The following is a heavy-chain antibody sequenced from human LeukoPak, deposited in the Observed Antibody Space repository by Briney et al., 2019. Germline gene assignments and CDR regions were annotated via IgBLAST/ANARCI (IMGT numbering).Heavy chain of an antibody. V-gene: IGHV3-30*02. J-gene: IGHJ4*02. D-gene: IGHD2-15*01. CDR1: GFTFSSYG. Sequence: PGGSLRLSCAASGFTFSSYGMHWVRQAPGKGLEWVAFIKYDGSNKHNAESVKGRFTISRDNSKNTLYLQMNSLRAEDTAVYYCAKDSCSGGSCYFDYWGQGTLVTVSS. CDR2: IKYDGSNK. CDR3: AKDSCSGGSCYFDY.